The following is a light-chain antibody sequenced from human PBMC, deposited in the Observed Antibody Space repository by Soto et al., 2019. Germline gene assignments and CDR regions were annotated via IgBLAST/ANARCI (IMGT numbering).Light chain of an antibody. V-gene: IGKV3-15*01. CDR3: QQYGNWPLT. J-gene: IGKJ4*01. Sequence: EIVMTQSPATLSVSPGERATLSCRSSQTISSSLAWYQQKPGQAPRLLMYDAFTRATGIPARFSGSGSGTEFILTISSLQSEDFAVYYCQQYGNWPLTFGGGTKVEIK. CDR2: DAF. CDR1: QTISSS.